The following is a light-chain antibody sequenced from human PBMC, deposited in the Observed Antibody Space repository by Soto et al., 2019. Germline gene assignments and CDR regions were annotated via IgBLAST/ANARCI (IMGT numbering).Light chain of an antibody. J-gene: IGKJ1*01. CDR2: LAS. Sequence: DIVMTQSPLSLPVTPGGPASISCRSSQSLLHINGYNYLDWYVQKPGQSPQLVIYLASNRASVVTRRFSGSESVTDFTMKINKVEEDAVGLYCCMQTLEFGWTFGQGTTLEIK. V-gene: IGKV2-28*01. CDR1: QSLLHINGYNY. CDR3: MQTLEFGWT.